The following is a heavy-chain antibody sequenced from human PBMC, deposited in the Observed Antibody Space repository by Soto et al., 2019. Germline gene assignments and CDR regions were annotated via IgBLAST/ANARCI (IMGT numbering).Heavy chain of an antibody. D-gene: IGHD6-13*01. J-gene: IGHJ6*02. CDR1: GYSFTSYW. CDR3: ARSLAGYSSYYYYYYGMDV. CDR2: IDPSDSYT. V-gene: IGHV5-10-1*01. Sequence: GESLKISCKGSGYSFTSYWISWVRQMPGKGLEWMGRIDPSDSYTNYSPSFQGHVTISADKSISTAYLQWSSLKASDTAMYYCARSLAGYSSYYYYYYGMDVWGQGTTVTSP.